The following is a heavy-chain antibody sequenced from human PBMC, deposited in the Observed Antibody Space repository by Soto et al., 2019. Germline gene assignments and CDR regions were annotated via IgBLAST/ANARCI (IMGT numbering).Heavy chain of an antibody. Sequence: PGVSLRLSWSASGFILSSYAMSWVRQAPGKGLEWVSSISGRDDSTYYADSVKGRFTISRDNSKNTLFLQMNSLRAEDTAVYYCARVSPFYDFWSGYKGTFDPWGKGTLVTVSS. CDR2: ISGRDDST. J-gene: IGHJ5*02. CDR1: GFILSSYA. D-gene: IGHD3-3*01. CDR3: ARVSPFYDFWSGYKGTFDP. V-gene: IGHV3-23*01.